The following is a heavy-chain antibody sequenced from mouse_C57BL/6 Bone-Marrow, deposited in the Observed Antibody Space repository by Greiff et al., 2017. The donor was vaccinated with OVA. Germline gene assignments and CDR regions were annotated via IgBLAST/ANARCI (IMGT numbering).Heavy chain of an antibody. Sequence: EVMLVESGGGLVKPGGSLKLSCAASGFTFSDYGMHWVRQAPEQGLEWVAYISSGSSTIYYADTVKGRFTISRDNAKNTLFLQMTSLRSEDTAMYYCARGGYYGSLYYFDYWGQGTTLTVSS. V-gene: IGHV5-17*01. CDR1: GFTFSDYG. CDR3: ARGGYYGSLYYFDY. CDR2: ISSGSSTI. D-gene: IGHD1-1*01. J-gene: IGHJ2*01.